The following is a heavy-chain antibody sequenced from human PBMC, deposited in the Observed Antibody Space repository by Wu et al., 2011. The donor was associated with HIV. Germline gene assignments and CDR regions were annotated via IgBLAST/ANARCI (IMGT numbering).Heavy chain of an antibody. CDR1: GYIFTSHG. CDR3: ARDPPGYPYYFDY. Sequence: QVVLVQSGAEVKKPGASVKVSCKADGYIFTSHGISWVRQAPGQGLEWMGWISTYKGDTNYAQNLQGRVTVTTDTSTSTVYMEVRSLRSDDTAVYYCARDPPGYPYYFDYWGQGTLVTVSS. V-gene: IGHV1-18*01. CDR2: ISTYKGDT. D-gene: IGHD5-12*01. J-gene: IGHJ4*02.